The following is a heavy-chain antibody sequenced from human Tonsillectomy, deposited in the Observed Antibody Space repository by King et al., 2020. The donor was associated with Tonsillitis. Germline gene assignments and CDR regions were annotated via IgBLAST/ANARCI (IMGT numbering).Heavy chain of an antibody. V-gene: IGHV4-39*02. J-gene: IGHJ4*02. D-gene: IGHD5-12*01. CDR3: ARRKGVACSFDY. Sequence: QLQESGPGLVKPSETLSLTCTVSGGSIISSSYWWGWVRQPPGKGLEWIGSIYYSGNTYYNPSLKSRVTISVDTSKNHLSLNLSSVTAADTAVYYCARRKGVACSFDYWGQGTLVTVSS. CDR1: GGSIISSSYW. CDR2: IYYSGNT.